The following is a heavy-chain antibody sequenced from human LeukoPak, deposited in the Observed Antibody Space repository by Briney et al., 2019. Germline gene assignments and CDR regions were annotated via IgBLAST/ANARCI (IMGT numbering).Heavy chain of an antibody. D-gene: IGHD2/OR15-2a*01. J-gene: IGHJ4*01. CDR1: GFTVSGNY. CDR2: IFTGGST. V-gene: IGHV3-53*01. Sequence: GGSLRLSCAAPGFTVSGNYMNWVRQAPGKGLEWVSVIFTGGSTYYADSVKGRFTISRDNSKNTVYLQMNSLRAEDTAIYYCARILSMVVDNWGQGTLVTVSS. CDR3: ARILSMVVDN.